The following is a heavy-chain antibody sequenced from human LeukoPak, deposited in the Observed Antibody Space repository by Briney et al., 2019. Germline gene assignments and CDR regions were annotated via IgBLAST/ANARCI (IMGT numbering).Heavy chain of an antibody. CDR1: GDSISYFY. J-gene: IGHJ4*02. V-gene: IGHV4-4*07. CDR2: MSSSGNN. Sequence: SETLSLTCSVSGDSISYFYWSWIRQAAGKGLEWIGRMSSSGNNDYNASLKSRVTISVDTSKNQFSLKLSSVTAADTAVYYCARLWQTQIVVVPAAMVPDYFDYWGQGTLVTVSS. CDR3: ARLWQTQIVVVPAAMVPDYFDY. D-gene: IGHD2-2*01.